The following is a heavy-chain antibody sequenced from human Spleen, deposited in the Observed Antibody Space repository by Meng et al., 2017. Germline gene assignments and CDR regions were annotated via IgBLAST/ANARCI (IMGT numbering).Heavy chain of an antibody. Sequence: ASVKVSCKASGYTFAAYWIQWVRQAPGQGLEWMGRIDHKSDNTHYAQKFQGRVTMTRDTSISTAYMELSGLRSDDTAVYYCARDLSSWYDFPYYYYGMDVWGQGTTVTVSS. CDR2: IDHKSDNT. CDR3: ARDLSSWYDFPYYYYGMDV. D-gene: IGHD6-13*01. V-gene: IGHV1-2*06. CDR1: GYTFAAYW. J-gene: IGHJ6*02.